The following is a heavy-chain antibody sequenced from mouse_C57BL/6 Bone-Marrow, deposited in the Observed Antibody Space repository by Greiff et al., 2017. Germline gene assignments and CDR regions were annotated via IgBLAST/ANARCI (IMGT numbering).Heavy chain of an antibody. V-gene: IGHV1-64*01. Sequence: QVQLQQPGAELVKPGASVTLSCTASGYTFTSYWMHWVKQRPGQGLEWIGMIHPNSGSTNYNEKFKSKATLTVDKSSSTAYMQLSSLTSEDSAVYYCARYDYDDAMDYWGQGTSVTVSS. CDR1: GYTFTSYW. CDR2: IHPNSGST. D-gene: IGHD2-4*01. J-gene: IGHJ4*01. CDR3: ARYDYDDAMDY.